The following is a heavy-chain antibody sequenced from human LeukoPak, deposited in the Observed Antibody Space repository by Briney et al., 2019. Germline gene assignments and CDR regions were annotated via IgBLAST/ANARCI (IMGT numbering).Heavy chain of an antibody. CDR1: GSPFANYG. V-gene: IGHV1-18*01. CDR3: ARDTALIITPGGPDY. CDR2: ISAYNDDT. D-gene: IGHD3-10*01. Sequence: ASVKVSCKASGSPFANYGISWVRQAPGQGLEWMGWISAYNDDTRYAQHLQGRVTLTTDTSTGTAYMELRSLTSDDTALYYCARDTALIITPGGPDYWGQGTLVTVSS. J-gene: IGHJ4*02.